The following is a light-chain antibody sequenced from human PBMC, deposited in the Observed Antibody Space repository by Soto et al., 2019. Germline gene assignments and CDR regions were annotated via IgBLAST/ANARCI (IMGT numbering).Light chain of an antibody. CDR1: QSVSNN. V-gene: IGKV3-15*01. Sequence: EIVLTQSPGTLSLSPGARAPLSCRASQSVSNNYLAWYQHNPGQAPRLLIYGASTRATGIPVRFSGSGSGTEFTLTISSLQSEDFAVYYCQHYNNRPLTFGGGTKVDIK. J-gene: IGKJ4*01. CDR3: QHYNNRPLT. CDR2: GAS.